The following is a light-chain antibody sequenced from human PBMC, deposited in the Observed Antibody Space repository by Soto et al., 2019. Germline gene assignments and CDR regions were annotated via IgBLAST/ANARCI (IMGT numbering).Light chain of an antibody. J-gene: IGKJ1*01. CDR2: GAS. Sequence: EIVMTQSPATLSVSPGERATLSCRASQSVSSNLAWYQQKPGQAPRLLIYGASTRATGIPARFSGSGSGTEFTLTIRSLQSEDFAVYYCKQYNNWRRTFGQGTKVDIK. CDR1: QSVSSN. V-gene: IGKV3-15*01. CDR3: KQYNNWRRT.